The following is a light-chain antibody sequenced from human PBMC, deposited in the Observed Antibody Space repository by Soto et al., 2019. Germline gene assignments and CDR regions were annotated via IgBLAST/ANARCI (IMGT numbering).Light chain of an antibody. CDR3: QQYDNWPPFT. J-gene: IGKJ3*01. Sequence: EIVMTQSPVTLSVSPGERATLSRRASQSVGSHLAWYQQRPGQAPRLLIYGASYRATGIPPRFSGSGSGTDFTLTISSLQYEDFAVYYCQQYDNWPPFTFGPGTKVDIK. CDR1: QSVGSH. V-gene: IGKV3-15*01. CDR2: GAS.